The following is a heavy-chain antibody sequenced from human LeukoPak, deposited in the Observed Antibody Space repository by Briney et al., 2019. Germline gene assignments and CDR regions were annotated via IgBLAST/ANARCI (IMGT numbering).Heavy chain of an antibody. J-gene: IGHJ4*02. CDR3: ARDDHWGYGGSGFDY. V-gene: IGHV1-69*04. CDR2: IIPILGIA. Sequence: SVKVSCKASGGTFSSYAISWVRQAPGQGLEWMGRIIPILGIANYAQKFQGRVTITADKSTSTAYMELSSLRSEDTAVYYCARDDHWGYGGSGFDYWAREPWSPSPQ. CDR1: GGTFSSYA. D-gene: IGHD7-27*01.